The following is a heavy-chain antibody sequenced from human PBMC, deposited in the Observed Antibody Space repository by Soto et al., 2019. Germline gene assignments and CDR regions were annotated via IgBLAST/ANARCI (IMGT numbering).Heavy chain of an antibody. J-gene: IGHJ4*02. CDR3: ARDERYCTNGVCSGRIDY. D-gene: IGHD2-8*01. CDR1: GGSISYYY. CDR2: IYDSGST. V-gene: IGHV4-59*01. Sequence: SETLSLTCTVSGGSISYYYWSWIRQPPGKGLEWIGYIYDSGSTNYNPSLKSRVTISVDTSKNQFSLKLSFVTAADTAVYYYARDERYCTNGVCSGRIDYWGQGTLVTVSS.